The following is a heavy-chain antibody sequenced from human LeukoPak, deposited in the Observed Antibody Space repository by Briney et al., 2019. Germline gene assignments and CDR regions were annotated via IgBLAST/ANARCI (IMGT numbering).Heavy chain of an antibody. CDR1: GFTFSNYN. CDR2: ITSSSYI. CDR3: ARAPGDN. Sequence: GGSLRLSCAASGFTFSNYNMNWVRHAPGKGLEWVSSITSSSYIFYADSVKGRFTISRDDAKNSLYLQMNSLRAEDTAVYYCARAPGDNWGQGTLVTVSS. V-gene: IGHV3-21*01. D-gene: IGHD3-16*01. J-gene: IGHJ4*02.